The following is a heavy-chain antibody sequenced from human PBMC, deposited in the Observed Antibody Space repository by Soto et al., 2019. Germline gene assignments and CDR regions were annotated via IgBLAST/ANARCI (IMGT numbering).Heavy chain of an antibody. Sequence: ASVKVSWKAAGYTFTGYYMHWVRQAPGQGLEWMGWINPNSGGTNYAQKFQGWVTMTRDTSISTAYMELSRLRSDDTAVYYCARKYYYDSSGSPHPTNDLGMDVWGQGTTVTVSS. CDR1: GYTFTGYY. CDR3: ARKYYYDSSGSPHPTNDLGMDV. CDR2: INPNSGGT. V-gene: IGHV1-2*04. J-gene: IGHJ6*02. D-gene: IGHD3-22*01.